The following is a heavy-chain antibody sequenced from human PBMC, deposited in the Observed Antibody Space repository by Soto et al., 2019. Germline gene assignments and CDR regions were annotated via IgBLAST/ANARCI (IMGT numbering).Heavy chain of an antibody. CDR3: AVGPGWVVWDYYYGMDV. CDR1: GYTFTSYG. D-gene: IGHD3-16*01. CDR2: ISAYNGNT. V-gene: IGHV1-18*01. J-gene: IGHJ6*02. Sequence: QVQLVQSGAEVKKPGASVKVSCKASGYTFTSYGISWVRQAPGQGLEWMGWISAYNGNTNYAQKLQGRVTMTTDTSTGTAYMELRSRRSDDTAVYYWAVGPGWVVWDYYYGMDVWGQGTTVTVSS.